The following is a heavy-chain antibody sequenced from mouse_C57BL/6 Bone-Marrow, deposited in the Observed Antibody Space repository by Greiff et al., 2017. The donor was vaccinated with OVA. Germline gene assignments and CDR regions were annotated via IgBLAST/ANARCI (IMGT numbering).Heavy chain of an antibody. V-gene: IGHV5-9*01. D-gene: IGHD2-2*01. CDR3: ARLGSYYFDY. CDR1: GFTFSSYT. CDR2: ISGGGGNT. Sequence: DVMLVESGGGLVKPGGSLKLSCAASGFTFSSYTMSWVRQTPEKRLEWVATISGGGGNTYYPDSVKGRFTISRDNAKNTLYLQMSSLRSEDTALYYCARLGSYYFDYWGQGTTLTVSS. J-gene: IGHJ2*01.